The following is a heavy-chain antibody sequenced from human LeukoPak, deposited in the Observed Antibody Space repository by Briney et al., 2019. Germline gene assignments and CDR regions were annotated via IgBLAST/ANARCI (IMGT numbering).Heavy chain of an antibody. CDR3: ARDHTPLEPLLFDY. CDR1: GYTFTSYG. D-gene: IGHD1-14*01. CDR2: ISAYNGNT. Sequence: ASVKVCCKASGYTFTSYGISWVRQAPGQGLEWMGWISAYNGNTNYAQKLHGRVTMTTDTSTSTAYMELRSLRSDDTAVYYCARDHTPLEPLLFDYWGQGTLVTVSS. J-gene: IGHJ4*02. V-gene: IGHV1-18*01.